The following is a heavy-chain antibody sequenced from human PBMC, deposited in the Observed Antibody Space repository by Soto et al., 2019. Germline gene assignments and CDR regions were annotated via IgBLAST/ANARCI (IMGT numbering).Heavy chain of an antibody. V-gene: IGHV4-34*01. J-gene: IGHJ4*02. CDR1: GASFSGYF. Sequence: SETLSLTCAVYGASFSGYFWSWIRQPPGEGLEWIGEINHSGSTNYNPSLKSRVTVSLDTSKNQLSLKLTAVTAADTAVYYCATYHSNWTTHYFDYWGQGNLVTVSS. CDR2: INHSGST. CDR3: ATYHSNWTTHYFDY. D-gene: IGHD1-1*01.